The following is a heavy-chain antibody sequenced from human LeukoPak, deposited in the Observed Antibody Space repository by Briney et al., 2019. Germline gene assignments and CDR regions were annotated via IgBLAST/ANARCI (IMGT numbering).Heavy chain of an antibody. J-gene: IGHJ4*02. D-gene: IGHD6-19*01. CDR3: AKRIGSGWAFDY. CDR1: GFTFSSYS. Sequence: GGSLRLSCAASGFTFSSYSMNWVRQAPGKGLEWVSYISSSSSSIYYADSVKGRFTISRDTAKNSLYLQMNSLRAEDTAVYYCAKRIGSGWAFDYWGRGTLITVSS. V-gene: IGHV3-48*01. CDR2: ISSSSSSI.